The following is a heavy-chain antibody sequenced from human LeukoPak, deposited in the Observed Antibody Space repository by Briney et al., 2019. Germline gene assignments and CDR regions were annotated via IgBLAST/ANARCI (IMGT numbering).Heavy chain of an antibody. CDR2: INEDGSEK. CDR3: ARFGPHFYGDYLGYYYMDV. Sequence: GGSLRLSCAASGFTFSSYGMHWVRQAPGKGLEWVANINEDGSEKYYADSVKGRFTISRDNAKNSLYLQMNSLRAEDTAVYYCARFGPHFYGDYLGYYYMDVWGKGTTVTVSS. V-gene: IGHV3-7*01. J-gene: IGHJ6*03. CDR1: GFTFSSYG. D-gene: IGHD4-17*01.